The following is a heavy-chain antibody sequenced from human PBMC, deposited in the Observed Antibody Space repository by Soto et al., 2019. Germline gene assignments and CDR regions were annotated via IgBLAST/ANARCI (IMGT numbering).Heavy chain of an antibody. CDR2: IIPILGIA. D-gene: IGHD2-15*01. Sequence: QVQLVPSGAEVKKPGSSVKVSCKASGGTFSSYTISWVRQAPGQGLEWMGRIIPILGIANYAQKFQGRVTITADKSTSTAYMELSSLRSEDTAVYYCARGVAAGYFQHWGQGTLVTVSS. V-gene: IGHV1-69*02. J-gene: IGHJ1*01. CDR1: GGTFSSYT. CDR3: ARGVAAGYFQH.